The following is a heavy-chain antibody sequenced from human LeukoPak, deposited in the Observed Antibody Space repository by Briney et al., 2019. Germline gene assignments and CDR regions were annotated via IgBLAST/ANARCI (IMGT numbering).Heavy chain of an antibody. J-gene: IGHJ4*02. Sequence: GGSLRLSCAASGFTFSSYWMSWVRQAPGKGLEWVANIKQDGSGKYYVDSVKGRFTISRDNSKNTLYLQMNSLRAEDTAVYYCAGSGAVYDLRYYFDYWGQGTLVTVSS. CDR1: GFTFSSYW. CDR2: IKQDGSGK. V-gene: IGHV3-7*05. D-gene: IGHD1-26*01. CDR3: AGSGAVYDLRYYFDY.